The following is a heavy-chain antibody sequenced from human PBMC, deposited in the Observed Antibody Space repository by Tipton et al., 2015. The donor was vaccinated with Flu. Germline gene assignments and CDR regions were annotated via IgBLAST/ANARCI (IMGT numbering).Heavy chain of an antibody. V-gene: IGHV4-38-2*01. CDR1: GDSISSRYY. CDR3: ARGSSSSWYQRHYYYGMDV. D-gene: IGHD6-13*01. Sequence: TLSLTCAVSGDSISSRYYWGWIRQPPGRGLEWIGNIHHSGNTYYNPSLKSRVTISVDTSKNQFSLKLSSVTAADTAVYYCARGSSSSWYQRHYYYGMDVWGQGTTVTVSS. CDR2: IHHSGNT. J-gene: IGHJ6*02.